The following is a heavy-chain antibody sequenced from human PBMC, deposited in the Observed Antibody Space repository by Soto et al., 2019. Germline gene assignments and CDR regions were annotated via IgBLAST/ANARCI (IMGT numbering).Heavy chain of an antibody. V-gene: IGHV4-59*08. J-gene: IGHJ4*02. D-gene: IGHD4-17*01. CDR2: IYYSGST. CDR3: ARRYGPGFDY. Sequence: PSETLSLTCTVSGGSMSSYYWSWIRQPPGKGLEWIGYIYYSGSTTYNPSLKSRVTISVDTSKNHFSLKLSSVTAADTAVYYCARRYGPGFDYWGQGTLVTVSS. CDR1: GGSMSSYY.